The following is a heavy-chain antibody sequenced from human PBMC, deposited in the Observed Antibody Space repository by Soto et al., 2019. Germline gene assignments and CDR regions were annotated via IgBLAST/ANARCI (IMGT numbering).Heavy chain of an antibody. Sequence: SETLSLTCTVSGGSISSGGYYWSWIRQHPGKGLERIGYIYYSGSTYYNPSLKSRVTISVDTSKNQFSLKLSSVTAADTAVYYCASAPLVGYCSSTSCLGPFDYWGQGTLVTVSS. CDR2: IYYSGST. J-gene: IGHJ4*02. D-gene: IGHD2-2*01. CDR1: GGSISSGGYY. V-gene: IGHV4-31*03. CDR3: ASAPLVGYCSSTSCLGPFDY.